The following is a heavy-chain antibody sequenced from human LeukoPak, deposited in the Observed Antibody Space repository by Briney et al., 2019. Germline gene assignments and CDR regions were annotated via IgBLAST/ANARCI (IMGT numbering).Heavy chain of an antibody. J-gene: IGHJ5*02. CDR3: ARVSFPYYYDSSGYRWFDP. CDR1: GGSISSYY. V-gene: IGHV4-59*01. D-gene: IGHD3-22*01. Sequence: KPSETLSLTCTVSGGSISSYYWSWIRQPPGKGLEWIGYIYYSGSTNYNPSLKSRVTISVDTSKNQFSLKLSSVTAADTAVYYCARVSFPYYYDSSGYRWFDPWGQGTLVTVSS. CDR2: IYYSGST.